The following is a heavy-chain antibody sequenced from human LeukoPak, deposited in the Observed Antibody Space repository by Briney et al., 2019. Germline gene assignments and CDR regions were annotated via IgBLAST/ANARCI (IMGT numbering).Heavy chain of an antibody. V-gene: IGHV1-2*06. Sequence: ASVKVPCKASGYTFTGYYMHWVRQAPGQGLEWMGRINPNSGGTNYAQKFQGRVTMIRDTSISTAYMELSRLRSDDTAVYYCAREPYYDSSGYYYAQPDDAFDIWGQGTMVTVSS. D-gene: IGHD3-22*01. CDR2: INPNSGGT. CDR1: GYTFTGYY. J-gene: IGHJ3*02. CDR3: AREPYYDSSGYYYAQPDDAFDI.